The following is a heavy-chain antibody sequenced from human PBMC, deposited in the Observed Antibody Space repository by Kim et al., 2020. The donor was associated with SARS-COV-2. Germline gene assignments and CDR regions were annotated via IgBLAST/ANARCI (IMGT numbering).Heavy chain of an antibody. J-gene: IGHJ3*02. V-gene: IGHV4-59*01. Sequence: SETLSLTCTVSGGTFSSFYWSWIRQPPGKRLEWIGYIYYSGSTNYNPSLKSRVTMTVDTSMNQFSLKLSSVTAADTALYYCARDRSLRWECDAFDIWGQGTMVTVSS. CDR1: GGTFSSFY. CDR2: IYYSGST. CDR3: ARDRSLRWECDAFDI. D-gene: IGHD1-26*01.